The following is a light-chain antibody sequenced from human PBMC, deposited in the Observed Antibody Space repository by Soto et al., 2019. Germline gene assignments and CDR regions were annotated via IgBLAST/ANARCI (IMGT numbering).Light chain of an antibody. CDR3: GSYTTSSNYV. V-gene: IGLV2-14*01. CDR2: DVS. J-gene: IGLJ1*01. CDR1: SSDIDAYNY. Sequence: QSVLTQPPSASGSPGQSVTIPCTGTSSDIDAYNYVSWYQQHPGKAPKLMIYDVSNRPSGISNRFSGSKSGNTASLTISGLQAEDEADYYCGSYTTSSNYVFGTGTKVTVL.